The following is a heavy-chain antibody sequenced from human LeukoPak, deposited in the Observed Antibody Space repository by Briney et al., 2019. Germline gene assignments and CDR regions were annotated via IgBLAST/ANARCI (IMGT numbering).Heavy chain of an antibody. D-gene: IGHD3-10*01. J-gene: IGHJ4*02. CDR2: ISGSGGST. CDR1: GFTFSSYA. V-gene: IGHV3-23*01. Sequence: GGSLRLSCAASGFTFSSYAMSWVRQAPGKGLEWVSAISGSGGSTYYADSVMGRFTISRDNSKNTLYLQMNSLRAEDTAVYCCAKMSSWFGELWLWGQGTLVTVSS. CDR3: AKMSSWFGELWL.